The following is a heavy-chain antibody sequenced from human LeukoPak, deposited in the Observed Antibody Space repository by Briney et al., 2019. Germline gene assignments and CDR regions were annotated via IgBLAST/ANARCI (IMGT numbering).Heavy chain of an antibody. V-gene: IGHV1-18*01. CDR1: GYTFTSYG. CDR2: ISAYNGNT. Sequence: ASVKVSCKASGYTFTSYGISWVRQAPGQGLEWMGWISAYNGNTNYAQKLQGRVTMTTDTSTSTAYMELRSLRSDDTAVYYCAGSCGGDCYHAFDIWGQGTMVTVSS. J-gene: IGHJ3*02. D-gene: IGHD2-21*02. CDR3: AGSCGGDCYHAFDI.